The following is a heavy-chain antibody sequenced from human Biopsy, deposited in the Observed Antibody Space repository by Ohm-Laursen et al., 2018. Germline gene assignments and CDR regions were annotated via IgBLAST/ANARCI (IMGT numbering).Heavy chain of an antibody. CDR1: TGTFDSYG. J-gene: IGHJ4*02. V-gene: IGHV1-69*04. Sequence: GASVKVSCKTSTGTFDSYGVTWVRQAPGQGLEWMGRIIPILRTTTYAPKFQGRVTFTADKSSSTAYLELNSLTSEDTAMFYCAREAIGYQLPCDDWGQGTLVTVSS. D-gene: IGHD2-15*01. CDR3: AREAIGYQLPCDD. CDR2: IIPILRTT.